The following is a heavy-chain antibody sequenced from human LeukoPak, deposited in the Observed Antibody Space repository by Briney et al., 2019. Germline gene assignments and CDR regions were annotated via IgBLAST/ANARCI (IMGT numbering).Heavy chain of an antibody. CDR1: GGTFSSYA. D-gene: IGHD3-3*01. V-gene: IGHV1-69*05. CDR2: IIPIFGTA. Sequence: SVKVSCKASGGTFSSYAISWVRQAPGQGLEWMGGIIPIFGTANYAQKFQGRVAITTDESTSTAYMELSSLRSEDTAVYYCARAAYDFPYYYYYMDVWGKGTTVTVSS. CDR3: ARAAYDFPYYYYYMDV. J-gene: IGHJ6*03.